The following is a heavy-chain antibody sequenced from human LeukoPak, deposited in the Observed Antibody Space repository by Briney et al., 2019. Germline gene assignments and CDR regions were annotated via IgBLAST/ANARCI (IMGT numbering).Heavy chain of an antibody. D-gene: IGHD1-20*01. CDR1: GYTFTGYN. J-gene: IGHJ4*02. CDR2: INPNSGGT. CDR3: ARGTTTCTVTGGDFDY. Sequence: ASVKVSCKASGYTFTGYNMHWVRQAPGQGLEWMGWINPNSGGTNYAQKFQGRVTMTRDTSISTDYMELRRLRSDDTDVYYCARGTTTCTVTGGDFDYWGQGTLVTVSS. V-gene: IGHV1-2*02.